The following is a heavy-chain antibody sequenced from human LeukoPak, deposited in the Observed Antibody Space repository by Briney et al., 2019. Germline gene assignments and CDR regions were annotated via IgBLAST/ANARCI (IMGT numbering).Heavy chain of an antibody. Sequence: GESLKISCKTSGFSFSRYWIAWVRQMPGKGLEWMGIISPGDPEIRYSPSFQGQVTISADKSISTAFLQWSNLMASDSAIYFCARRTYFDTRHFDYWGQGTLVAVSS. D-gene: IGHD3-22*01. V-gene: IGHV5-51*01. J-gene: IGHJ4*02. CDR1: GFSFSRYW. CDR2: ISPGDPEI. CDR3: ARRTYFDTRHFDY.